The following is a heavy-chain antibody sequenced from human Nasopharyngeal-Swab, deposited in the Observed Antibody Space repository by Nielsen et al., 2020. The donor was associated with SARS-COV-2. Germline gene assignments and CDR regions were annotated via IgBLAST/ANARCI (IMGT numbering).Heavy chain of an antibody. CDR3: ARAGKIQLWFNSLYYFDY. J-gene: IGHJ4*02. Sequence: WARQAPGQGCGWLGWMNPNSGNTGYAQKFQGRVTMTRNTSISTAYMELSSLRSEDTAVYYCARAGKIQLWFNSLYYFDYWGQGTLVTVSS. D-gene: IGHD5-18*01. V-gene: IGHV1-8*01. CDR2: MNPNSGNT.